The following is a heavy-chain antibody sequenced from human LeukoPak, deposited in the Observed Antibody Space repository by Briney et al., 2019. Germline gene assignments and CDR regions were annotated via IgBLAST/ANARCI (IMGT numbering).Heavy chain of an antibody. Sequence: ASVKVSCKASGYTLTSYDINWVRQATGQGLEWMGWMNPNSGNTGYAQKFQGRVTMTRNTFISTAYVELSSLRSEDTAVYYCARGLGYCSSTSCSLVDDAFDIWGQGTMVTVSS. D-gene: IGHD2-2*01. CDR2: MNPNSGNT. J-gene: IGHJ3*02. CDR3: ARGLGYCSSTSCSLVDDAFDI. CDR1: GYTLTSYD. V-gene: IGHV1-8*01.